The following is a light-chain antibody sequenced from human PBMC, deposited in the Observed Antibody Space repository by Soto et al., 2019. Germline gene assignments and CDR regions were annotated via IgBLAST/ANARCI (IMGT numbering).Light chain of an antibody. V-gene: IGKV1-5*03. Sequence: DIQMTQSPSTLSASVGDRVTITCRASQSISSWLAWYQQKPGKAPKLLIYKASSLESGVPSRFSGSGSGTEFTLTISSLQPDDFATYYCQQYSSYPWTFGQGNKVEIK. CDR3: QQYSSYPWT. J-gene: IGKJ1*01. CDR1: QSISSW. CDR2: KAS.